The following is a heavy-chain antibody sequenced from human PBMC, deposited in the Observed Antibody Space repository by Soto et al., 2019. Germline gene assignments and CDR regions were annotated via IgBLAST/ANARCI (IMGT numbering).Heavy chain of an antibody. D-gene: IGHD3-3*01. CDR2: IDPSDSYT. CDR1: GYSFTIYR. Sequence: GESLKIACKGAGYSFTIYRISWVLQMPWKGLEWMGRIDPSDSYTNYSPSFQGHVTISADKSISTAYLQWSSLKASDTAMYYCARLPYYDFWSGYAPSYYYGMDVWGQGTTVTVSS. CDR3: ARLPYYDFWSGYAPSYYYGMDV. V-gene: IGHV5-10-1*01. J-gene: IGHJ6*02.